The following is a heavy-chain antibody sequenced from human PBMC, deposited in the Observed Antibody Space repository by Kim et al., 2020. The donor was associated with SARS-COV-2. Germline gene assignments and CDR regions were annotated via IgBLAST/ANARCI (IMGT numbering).Heavy chain of an antibody. J-gene: IGHJ6*02. D-gene: IGHD3-16*01. CDR3: AKDRDYENYYGMDV. CDR2: IWYDGSNK. V-gene: IGHV3-33*06. Sequence: LSLTCAASGFTFSSYGMHWVRQAPGKGLEWVAVIWYDGSNKYYADSVKGRFTISRDNSKNTLYLQMNSLRAEDTAVYYCAKDRDYENYYGMDVWGQGTTVTVSS. CDR1: GFTFSSYG.